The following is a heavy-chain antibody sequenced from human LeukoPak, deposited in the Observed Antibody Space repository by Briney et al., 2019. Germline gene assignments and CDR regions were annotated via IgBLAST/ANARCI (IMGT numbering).Heavy chain of an antibody. Sequence: SGGSLRLSCAASGFTFSNYWMHWVRQAPGKGREWVSYINSDSRTISYADSVKGRFTISRDNAKNSLYLQMNSLRGEDTAVYYCARDKDWAFDYWGQGTLVTVSS. J-gene: IGHJ4*02. CDR1: GFTFSNYW. V-gene: IGHV3-48*01. D-gene: IGHD3/OR15-3a*01. CDR2: INSDSRTI. CDR3: ARDKDWAFDY.